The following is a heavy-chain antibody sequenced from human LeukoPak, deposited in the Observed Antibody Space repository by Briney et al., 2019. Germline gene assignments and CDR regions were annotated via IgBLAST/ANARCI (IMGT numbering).Heavy chain of an antibody. V-gene: IGHV4-59*01. D-gene: IGHD6-6*01. Sequence: PSETLSLTCTVSGGSISSYYWSWIRQPPGKGLEWIGYIYYSGSTNYNPSLKSRVTISVDTSKNQFSLNLSSVTAADTAVYYCAREYSSSFDYWGQGTVVTVSS. CDR3: AREYSSSFDY. CDR1: GGSISSYY. J-gene: IGHJ4*02. CDR2: IYYSGST.